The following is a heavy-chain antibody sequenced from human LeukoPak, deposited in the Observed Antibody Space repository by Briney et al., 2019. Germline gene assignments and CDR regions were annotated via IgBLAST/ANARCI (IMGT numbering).Heavy chain of an antibody. CDR3: AVHDGEDNVFDY. V-gene: IGHV4-39*01. CDR2: ISSSGRT. Sequence: SSETLSLTCTVSGASLSYSNYYWAWIRQPPGKGLDWIGNISSSGRTHYNPSLRSRVTIPLDASKNQFALGLTSVTAADTAVYYCAVHDGEDNVFDYWGQGALVTVSS. D-gene: IGHD4-17*01. J-gene: IGHJ4*02. CDR1: GASLSYSNYY.